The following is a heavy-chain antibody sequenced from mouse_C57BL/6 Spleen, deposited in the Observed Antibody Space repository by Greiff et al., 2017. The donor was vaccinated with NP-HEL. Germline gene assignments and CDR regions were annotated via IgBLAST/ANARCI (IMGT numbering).Heavy chain of an antibody. J-gene: IGHJ2*01. V-gene: IGHV1-22*01. CDR1: GYTFTDYN. D-gene: IGHD2-3*01. Sequence: EVQLQQSGPELVKPGASVKMSCKASGYTFTDYNMHWVKQSHGKSLEWIGYINPNNGGTSYNQKFKGKATLTVNKSSSTAYMELRSLTSEDSAVYYCARGGLYDGYYFDYWGQGTTLTVSS. CDR2: INPNNGGT. CDR3: ARGGLYDGYYFDY.